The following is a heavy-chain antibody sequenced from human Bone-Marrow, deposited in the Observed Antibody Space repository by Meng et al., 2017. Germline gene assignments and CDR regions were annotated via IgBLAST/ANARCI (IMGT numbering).Heavy chain of an antibody. J-gene: IGHJ6*02. CDR1: GFTFSSYD. CDR2: IGTAGDT. Sequence: GESLKISCAACGFTFSSYDMHWVRQATGKGLEWVSAIGTAGDTYYPGSVKGQFTISRENAKNSLYLQMNSLRAEDTAVYYCARDITMVRGTDGMDVWGQGTTVTVSS. V-gene: IGHV3-13*03. D-gene: IGHD3-10*01. CDR3: ARDITMVRGTDGMDV.